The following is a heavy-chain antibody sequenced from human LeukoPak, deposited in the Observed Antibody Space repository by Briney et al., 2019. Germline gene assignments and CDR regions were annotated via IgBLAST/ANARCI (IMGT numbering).Heavy chain of an antibody. J-gene: IGHJ6*03. V-gene: IGHV3-49*04. CDR2: IRSKAYGGTT. Sequence: GGSLRLSCAASGFTVSSNYMSWVRQAPGKGLEWVGFIRSKAYGGTTEYAASVEGRFTISRDDSKSIAYLQMNSLKTEDTAVYHCTRATGVSGSGSYYPSFYYMDVWGKGTTVTISS. CDR3: TRATGVSGSGSYYPSFYYMDV. CDR1: GFTVSSNY. D-gene: IGHD3-10*01.